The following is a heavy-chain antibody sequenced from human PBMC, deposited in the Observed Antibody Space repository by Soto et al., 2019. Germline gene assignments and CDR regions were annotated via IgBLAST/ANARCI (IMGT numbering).Heavy chain of an antibody. CDR2: VYHTGDT. Sequence: SETLSLTCGVSGGTVASSHWWSWVRQSPGRGLEWIGNVYHTGDTNYNPSLQSRVTFSVDKSNNQFSLRLTSVTAADTAVYFCAREIVTAGGNNYFDPWGPGTLVTVSS. V-gene: IGHV4-4*02. J-gene: IGHJ5*02. CDR1: GGTVASSHW. D-gene: IGHD2-21*02. CDR3: AREIVTAGGNNYFDP.